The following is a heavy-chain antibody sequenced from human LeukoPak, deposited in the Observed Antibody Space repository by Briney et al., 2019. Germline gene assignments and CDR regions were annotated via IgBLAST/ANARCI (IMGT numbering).Heavy chain of an antibody. CDR3: TREWRGIASHYDGMDV. J-gene: IGHJ6*02. Sequence: GGSLRLSCAASGFTFSSYAMSWVRQAAGRGLEWVSAVGTNDDTLYLNSVRGRFIISRDNAKNSLFLQMSFLRLEDTAVYYCTREWRGIASHYDGMDVWGQGTTVTVSS. CDR1: GFTFSSYA. V-gene: IGHV3-13*01. CDR2: VGTNDDT. D-gene: IGHD6-13*01.